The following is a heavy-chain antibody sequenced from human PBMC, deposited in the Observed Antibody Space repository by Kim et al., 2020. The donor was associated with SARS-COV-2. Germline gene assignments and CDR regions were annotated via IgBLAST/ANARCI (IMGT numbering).Heavy chain of an antibody. D-gene: IGHD3-9*01. CDR2: IYYSGTT. CDR3: ASMYDVLTGYLTFDY. J-gene: IGHJ4*02. Sequence: SETLSLTCTVSGDSVSSGAYYWSWIRQPPGKGLEWIGHIYYSGTTKYNPSLQSRVTILVDTSKKQFSLKLRSVTAADTAMYYCASMYDVLTGYLTFDYWGQGALVTVSS. CDR1: GDSVSSGAYY. V-gene: IGHV4-61*08.